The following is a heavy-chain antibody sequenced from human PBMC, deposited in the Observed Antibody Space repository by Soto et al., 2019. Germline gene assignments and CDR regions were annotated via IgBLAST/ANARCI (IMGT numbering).Heavy chain of an antibody. Sequence: PSETLSLTCTVSGGSISSGGYYWSWIRQHPGKGLEWIGYIYYSGSTNYNPSLKSRVTISEDTSKNQFSLNLNSVTAADTAVYYCARGSWSIRFQHWGQGSLVTVSS. D-gene: IGHD1-20*01. J-gene: IGHJ1*01. CDR2: IYYSGST. V-gene: IGHV4-31*03. CDR3: ARGSWSIRFQH. CDR1: GGSISSGGYY.